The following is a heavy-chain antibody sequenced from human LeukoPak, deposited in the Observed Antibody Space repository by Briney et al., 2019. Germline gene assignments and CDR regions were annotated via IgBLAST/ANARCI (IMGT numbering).Heavy chain of an antibody. CDR2: IKSKTDGETT. D-gene: IGHD3-16*02. Sequence: GGSLRLSCAASGLTFSNAWMSWVRQAPGQGLEWVARIKSKTDGETTDYAAPVKGRFTISRDDSKNTLYLQMNSLKTEDTAVYYCTTDYYDYVWGSYRPDYWGQGTLVTVSS. CDR1: GLTFSNAW. J-gene: IGHJ4*02. CDR3: TTDYYDYVWGSYRPDY. V-gene: IGHV3-15*01.